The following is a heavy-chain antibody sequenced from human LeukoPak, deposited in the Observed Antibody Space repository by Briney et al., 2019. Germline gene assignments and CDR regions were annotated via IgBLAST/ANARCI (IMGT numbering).Heavy chain of an antibody. V-gene: IGHV3-15*01. CDR1: GFTFSNAW. D-gene: IGHD3-3*01. Sequence: GGSLRLSCVGSGFTFSNAWVSWVRLTPEKGLEWLGRVKSETDGGTIDHAAPVKGRFNISRDDSSDTVFLQMSSLKIDDTAVYYCTVDRLFFQFWGQGSLVTVSS. J-gene: IGHJ4*02. CDR2: VKSETDGGTI. CDR3: TVDRLFFQF.